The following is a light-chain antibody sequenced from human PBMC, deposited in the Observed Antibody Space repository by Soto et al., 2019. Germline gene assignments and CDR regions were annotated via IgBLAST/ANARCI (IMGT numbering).Light chain of an antibody. V-gene: IGKV1-5*03. CDR1: QSISSW. J-gene: IGKJ3*01. CDR3: QQYNDYLLT. Sequence: DIQMTQSPSTLSASVGDRVTITCRASQSISSWLAWYQQKPGKAPKLLIYRASNLETGVPSRFSGSGSGTEFTLTISSQQPDDFATYYCQQYNDYLLTFGPGTKVDIK. CDR2: RAS.